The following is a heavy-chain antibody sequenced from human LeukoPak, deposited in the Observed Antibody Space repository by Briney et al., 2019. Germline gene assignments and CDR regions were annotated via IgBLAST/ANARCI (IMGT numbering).Heavy chain of an antibody. CDR3: ASDPLSYSSGWYGSLDY. CDR2: IYYSGST. J-gene: IGHJ4*02. Sequence: PSETLSLTCTVSGGSISSYYWSWIRQPPGKGLEWIGYIYYSGSTNYNPSLKSRVTISVDTSKNQFSLKLSSVTAADTAVYYCASDPLSYSSGWYGSLDYWGQGTLVTVSS. D-gene: IGHD6-19*01. V-gene: IGHV4-59*01. CDR1: GGSISSYY.